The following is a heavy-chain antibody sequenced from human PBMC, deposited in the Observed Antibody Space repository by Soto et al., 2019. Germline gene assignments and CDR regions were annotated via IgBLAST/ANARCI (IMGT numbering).Heavy chain of an antibody. V-gene: IGHV4-59*01. CDR3: ARVNQLAPKRNAFDI. CDR2: IHYSGSS. Sequence: QVQLQESGPGLVKPSETLSLTCSVSGDSISSYFWSWIRQPPGKGLEWIGYIHYSGSSNNNPSLKSRVTISVDTSNNQLSLKLSSVTAADTAVYYCARVNQLAPKRNAFDIWGQGTMATVSS. D-gene: IGHD1-1*01. CDR1: GDSISSYF. J-gene: IGHJ3*02.